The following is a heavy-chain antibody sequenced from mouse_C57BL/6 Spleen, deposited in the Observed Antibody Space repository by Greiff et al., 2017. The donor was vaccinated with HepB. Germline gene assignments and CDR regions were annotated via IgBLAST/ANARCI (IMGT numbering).Heavy chain of an antibody. D-gene: IGHD1-1*01. J-gene: IGHJ1*03. CDR2: INPSSGYT. V-gene: IGHV1-4*01. Sequence: QVQLQQSGAELARPGASVKMSCKASGYTFTSYTMHWVKQRPGQGLEWIGYINPSSGYTKYNQKFKDKATLTADKSSSTAYMQLSSLTSEDSAVYYCARGEYGSSYSWYFDVWGTGTTVTVSS. CDR3: ARGEYGSSYSWYFDV. CDR1: GYTFTSYT.